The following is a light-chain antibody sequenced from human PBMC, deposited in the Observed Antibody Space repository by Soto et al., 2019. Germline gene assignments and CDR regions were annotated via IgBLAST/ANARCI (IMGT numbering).Light chain of an antibody. CDR3: QHYNSYSWT. J-gene: IGKJ1*01. Sequence: DIQMTQSPSTLSASVGDRVTITCRASQSISNWLAWYQQKPGKAPKLLIYKASSLESGVPSRFSVSGSGTEFTLTISSLQPDDFATYYCQHYNSYSWTFGQGTKVEIK. V-gene: IGKV1-5*03. CDR2: KAS. CDR1: QSISNW.